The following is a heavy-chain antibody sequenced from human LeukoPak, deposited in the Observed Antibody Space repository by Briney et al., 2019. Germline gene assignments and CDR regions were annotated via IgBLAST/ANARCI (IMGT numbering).Heavy chain of an antibody. Sequence: ASVKVSCKASGYTFTGYYMHWVRQAPGQGLEWMGRINPNSGGTSYAQKFQGRVTMTRDTSISTAYMELSRLRSDDTAVYYCARGGEYYYGMDVWGQGTTVTVSS. D-gene: IGHD2-21*01. CDR1: GYTFTGYY. V-gene: IGHV1-2*06. CDR2: INPNSGGT. J-gene: IGHJ6*02. CDR3: ARGGEYYYGMDV.